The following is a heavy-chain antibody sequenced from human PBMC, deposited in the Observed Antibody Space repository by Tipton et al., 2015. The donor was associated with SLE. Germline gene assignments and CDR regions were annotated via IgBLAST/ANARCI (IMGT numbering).Heavy chain of an antibody. V-gene: IGHV4-4*02. J-gene: IGHJ4*01. CDR2: IFHSGST. CDR3: ARETYDFVSAYYIDY. D-gene: IGHD3-3*01. Sequence: TLSLTCAVSGASIGRSNWWSWVRQSPGKGLEWIGEIFHSGSTNYNPSLKSRVTISVDNSNQISLRLTSVTAADTAVYYCARETYDFVSAYYIDYWGHGILVTVSS. CDR1: GASIGRSNW.